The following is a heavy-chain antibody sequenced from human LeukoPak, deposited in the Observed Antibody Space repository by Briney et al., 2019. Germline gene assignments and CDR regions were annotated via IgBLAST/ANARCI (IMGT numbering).Heavy chain of an antibody. J-gene: IGHJ4*02. V-gene: IGHV1-18*01. CDR3: ARDRGGGSRASDY. CDR2: INPYNGDT. CDR1: GYTFTIYC. Sequence: ASVTVSCTASGYTFTIYCITWVRQAPGQGLEWMGWINPYNGDTNYAQKLQGRVTMTTDTSTSTAYMELGSLRSDETDVYYCARDRGGGSRASDYWGQGTLVTVS. D-gene: IGHD1-26*01.